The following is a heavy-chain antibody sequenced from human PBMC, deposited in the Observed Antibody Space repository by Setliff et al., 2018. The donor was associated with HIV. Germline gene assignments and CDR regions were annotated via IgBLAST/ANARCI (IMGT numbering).Heavy chain of an antibody. CDR1: GFTFSTYW. J-gene: IGHJ4*02. V-gene: IGHV3-7*03. D-gene: IGHD1-26*01. Sequence: PGGSLRLSCAASGFTFSTYWMNWVRQAPGKGLEWVANIKQDGSEKYYVDSVKGRFIISRDNSKNMLYLQMNSLRAEDTALYYCTKREAGAKPFDYWGRGTLVTVSS. CDR3: TKREAGAKPFDY. CDR2: IKQDGSEK.